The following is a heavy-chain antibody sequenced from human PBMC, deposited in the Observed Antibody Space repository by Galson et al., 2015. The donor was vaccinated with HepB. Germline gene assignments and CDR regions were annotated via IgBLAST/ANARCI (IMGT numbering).Heavy chain of an antibody. D-gene: IGHD3/OR15-3a*01. CDR1: GGSIDSAEYY. CDR2: IYYSGST. Sequence: TLSLTCTVSGGSIDSAEYYWSWIRHHPGKGLEWIGYIYYSGSTYYNPSLKSRITISVDTSKNQFSLKLTSVTDADTAVYYCARDKGGTGHCDYWGQGTLVTVSS. J-gene: IGHJ4*02. CDR3: ARDKGGTGHCDY. V-gene: IGHV4-31*03.